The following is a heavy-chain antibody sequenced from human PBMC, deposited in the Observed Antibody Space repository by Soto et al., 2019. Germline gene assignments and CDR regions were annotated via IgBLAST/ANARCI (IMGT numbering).Heavy chain of an antibody. CDR3: ARDRGAPDAFDI. CDR2: IQSYGSNY. CDR1: GFNFSPYW. D-gene: IGHD3-10*01. Sequence: EVQVVESGGGLAQPGGTLRLSCAASGFNFSPYWMNWVRQAPGKGLEWVSRIQSYGSNYADSYADSVKGRFTISRDNAKNTLYLQMNSLRVEDTAVYCCARDRGAPDAFDIWGEGAMVTVSS. V-gene: IGHV3-74*01. J-gene: IGHJ3*02.